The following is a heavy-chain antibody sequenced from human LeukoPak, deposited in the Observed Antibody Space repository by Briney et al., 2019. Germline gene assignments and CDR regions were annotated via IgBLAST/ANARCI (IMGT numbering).Heavy chain of an antibody. CDR2: INWNGGSP. V-gene: IGHV3-20*01. CDR1: GFTFGDCG. Sequence: GGSLRLSCAASGFTFGDCGMSWVRQAPGKGLEWVSGINWNGGSPRYADSVKGRFTISRDNAKNSLYLQMSSLRAEDTALYHCARDLARGGPHARLNYVWGKGTTVTVSS. J-gene: IGHJ6*04. CDR3: ARDLARGGPHARLNYV. D-gene: IGHD3-16*01.